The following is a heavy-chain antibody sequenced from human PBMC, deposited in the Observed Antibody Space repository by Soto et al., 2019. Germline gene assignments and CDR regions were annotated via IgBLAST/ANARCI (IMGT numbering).Heavy chain of an antibody. D-gene: IGHD3-10*01. CDR3: AKSTYYYGSGSFYFDY. CDR1: GFTFSSYD. J-gene: IGHJ4*02. Sequence: PGGSLRLSCAASGFTFSSYDMSWVRQAPGKGLEWVSAISGSGGSTYYADSVKGRFTISRDNSKNTLYLQMNSLRAEDTAVYYCAKSTYYYGSGSFYFDYWGQGTLVTVSS. CDR2: ISGSGGST. V-gene: IGHV3-23*01.